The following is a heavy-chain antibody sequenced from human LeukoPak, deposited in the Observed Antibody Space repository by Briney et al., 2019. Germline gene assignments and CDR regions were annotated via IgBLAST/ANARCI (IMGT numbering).Heavy chain of an antibody. D-gene: IGHD6-13*01. V-gene: IGHV1-2*02. J-gene: IGHJ4*02. Sequence: ASVKVSCKASGYTFTDYYMHWVRQAPGQGLEWMGWINPKSGGTNYAQKFQGRVTMTRDTSISTAYMELSRLRSDDTAVYYCARAPNRIAAAGSPGPYWGQGTLVTVSS. CDR1: GYTFTDYY. CDR2: INPKSGGT. CDR3: ARAPNRIAAAGSPGPY.